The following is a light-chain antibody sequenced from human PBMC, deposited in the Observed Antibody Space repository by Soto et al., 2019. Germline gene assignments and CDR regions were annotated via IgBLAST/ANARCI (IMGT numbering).Light chain of an antibody. V-gene: IGKV3-20*01. J-gene: IGKJ5*01. CDR2: GAS. CDR3: QNCRA. Sequence: EGVLTQPPGPLSLSPVERATLSCRASQSVSSSYVARYQQKRGQAPRLLMYGASSRATGIPDRFSGSGSGTDFTLAISRREPGEFVLYYWQNCRAFDQGTRLEIK. CDR1: QSVSSSY.